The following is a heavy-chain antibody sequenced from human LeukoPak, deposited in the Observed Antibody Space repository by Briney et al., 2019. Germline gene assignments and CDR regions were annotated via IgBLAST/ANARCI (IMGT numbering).Heavy chain of an antibody. CDR2: IYTSGST. CDR1: GGSISSGSYY. D-gene: IGHD2-2*01. V-gene: IGHV4-61*02. Sequence: PSQTLSLTCTVSGGSISSGSYYWSWIRQPAGKGLEWIGRIYTSGSTNYNPSLKSRVTISVDTSKNQFSLKLSSVTAAGTAVYYCARDLVVVPAAIPKFYYMDVWGKGTTVTVSS. J-gene: IGHJ6*03. CDR3: ARDLVVVPAAIPKFYYMDV.